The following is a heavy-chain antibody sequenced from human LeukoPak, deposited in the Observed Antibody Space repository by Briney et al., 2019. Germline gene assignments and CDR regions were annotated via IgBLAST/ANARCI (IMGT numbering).Heavy chain of an antibody. Sequence: ASVKVSCKASGYTFTSYSISWVRQAPGQGLEWMGWISAYNGNTNYAQKLQGRVTMTRDTSISTAYMELSRLRSDDTAVYYCARSNYYYYMDVWGKGTTVTVSS. CDR2: ISAYNGNT. CDR3: ARSNYYYYMDV. J-gene: IGHJ6*03. CDR1: GYTFTSYS. V-gene: IGHV1-18*01.